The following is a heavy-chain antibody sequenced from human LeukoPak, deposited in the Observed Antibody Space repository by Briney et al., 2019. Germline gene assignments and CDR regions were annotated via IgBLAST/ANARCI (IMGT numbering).Heavy chain of an antibody. V-gene: IGHV1-69*13. CDR1: GGTLSSYA. CDR3: ARSKPVRYFDWLQFARFDAFDI. J-gene: IGHJ3*02. Sequence: SVKVSCKASGGTLSSYAISWVRQAPGQGLEWMGGIIPIFGTANYAQKFQGRVTITADESTSTASMELRSLRSDDTAVYYCARSKPVRYFDWLQFARFDAFDIWGQGTMVTVSS. D-gene: IGHD3-9*01. CDR2: IIPIFGTA.